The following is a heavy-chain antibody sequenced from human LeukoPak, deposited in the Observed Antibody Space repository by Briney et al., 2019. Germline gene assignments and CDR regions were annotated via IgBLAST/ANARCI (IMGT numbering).Heavy chain of an antibody. D-gene: IGHD5-24*01. CDR2: IKQDESEK. Sequence: GGSLRLSRAASGFTLSTFWMSWVRQSPGKGLEWVANIKQDESEKYYVDSVKGRFTISRDNAKNSLYLQMNSLRAEDTAVYYCARPRWLQFGPHDSWGQGTLVTVSS. CDR1: GFTLSTFW. V-gene: IGHV3-7*01. J-gene: IGHJ4*02. CDR3: ARPRWLQFGPHDS.